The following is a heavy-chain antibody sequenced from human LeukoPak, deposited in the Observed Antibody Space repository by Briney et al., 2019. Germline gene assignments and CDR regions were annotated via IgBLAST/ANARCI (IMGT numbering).Heavy chain of an antibody. V-gene: IGHV3-23*01. CDR2: IFGSGGSA. CDR3: AKTTTGYSSGRYPAWPIDY. D-gene: IGHD2-15*01. Sequence: PGGSPRLSCAASGFTFGSYAMYWVRQAPGKGLEWVSGIFGSGGSAHYADSVKGRFTISRDNSKNTVYLQMDSLRAEDTATYYCAKTTTGYSSGRYPAWPIDYWGQGTLVTVSS. J-gene: IGHJ4*02. CDR1: GFTFGSYA.